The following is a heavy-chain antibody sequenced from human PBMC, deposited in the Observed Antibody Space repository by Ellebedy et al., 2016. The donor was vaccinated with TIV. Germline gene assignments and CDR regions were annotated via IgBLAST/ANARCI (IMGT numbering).Heavy chain of an antibody. Sequence: PGGSLRLSCAASGFTFSAYWMTWVRQAPGKGLQWVANIKQDGSEKFYVDSVKGRFTISRDNANNSLFVQMTSLRAEDTAVYYCAKTGFYYYYGMDVWGQGTTVTVSS. CDR1: GFTFSAYW. CDR2: IKQDGSEK. J-gene: IGHJ6*02. CDR3: AKTGFYYYYGMDV. V-gene: IGHV3-7*01.